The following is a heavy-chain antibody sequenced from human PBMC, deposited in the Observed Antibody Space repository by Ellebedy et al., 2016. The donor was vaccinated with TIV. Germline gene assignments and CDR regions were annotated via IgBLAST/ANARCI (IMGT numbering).Heavy chain of an antibody. Sequence: PGGSLRLSCAASGFTVSNNYVTWVRQAPGKGLEWVSSISSSSSYIYYADSVKGRFTISRDNAKNSLYLQMNSLRAEDTAVYYCARGGAVRGVIMASTEYYYYGMDAWGQGTTVTVSS. V-gene: IGHV3-21*01. CDR2: ISSSSSYI. J-gene: IGHJ6*02. CDR1: GFTVSNNY. D-gene: IGHD3-10*01. CDR3: ARGGAVRGVIMASTEYYYYGMDA.